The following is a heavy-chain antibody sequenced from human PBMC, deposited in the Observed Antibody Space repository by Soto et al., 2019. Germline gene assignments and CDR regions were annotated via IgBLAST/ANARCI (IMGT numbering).Heavy chain of an antibody. D-gene: IGHD1-1*01. CDR3: ARDRDWNHYYYYGMDV. J-gene: IGHJ6*02. V-gene: IGHV1-3*01. CDR2: INAGNGNT. Sequence: GASVNVSCKASGYTFTSYAMHWVRQAPGQRLEWMGWINAGNGNTKYSQKFQGRVTITRDTSASTAYMELSSLRSEDTAVYYCARDRDWNHYYYYGMDVWGQGTTVTVSS. CDR1: GYTFTSYA.